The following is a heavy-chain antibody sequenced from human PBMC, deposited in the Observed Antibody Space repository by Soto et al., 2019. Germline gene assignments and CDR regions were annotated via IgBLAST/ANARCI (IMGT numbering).Heavy chain of an antibody. Sequence: GGSLRLSCAASGFTFDDYAMHWVRQAPGKGLEWVSGISWNSGSIGYADSVKGRFTISRDNAKNSLYLQMNSLRAEDTALYYCAKDSGGGYSSSAAAFDIWGQGTVVTVSS. CDR1: GFTFDDYA. J-gene: IGHJ3*02. D-gene: IGHD6-6*01. CDR2: ISWNSGSI. CDR3: AKDSGGGYSSSAAAFDI. V-gene: IGHV3-9*01.